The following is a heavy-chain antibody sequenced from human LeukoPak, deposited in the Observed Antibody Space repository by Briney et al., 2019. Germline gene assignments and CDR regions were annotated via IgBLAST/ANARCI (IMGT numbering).Heavy chain of an antibody. CDR2: ISGSGGST. D-gene: IGHD6-6*01. CDR3: AKSDTYGSSVCQA. CDR1: GFTFSSYA. Sequence: GGSLRLSCAASGFTFSSYAMSWVRQAPGKGLAWVSAISGSGGSTYFAHSAQDGFTIARDNSKNSLYLQMNSLRAEDTAVNYCAKSDTYGSSVCQAWGQGTLVTVSS. V-gene: IGHV3-23*01. J-gene: IGHJ4*02.